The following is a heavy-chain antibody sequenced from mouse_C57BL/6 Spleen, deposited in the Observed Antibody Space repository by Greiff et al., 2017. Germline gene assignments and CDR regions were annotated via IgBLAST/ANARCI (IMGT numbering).Heavy chain of an antibody. CDR3: ARRGYGSSYEGFDY. Sequence: QVQLQQSGAELVMPGASVKLSCKASGYTFTSYWMHWVKQRPGQGLEWIGEIDPSDSYTNYNQKFKGKSTLTVDKSSSTAYMQLSSLTSEDSAVYYCARRGYGSSYEGFDYWGQGTTLTVSS. D-gene: IGHD1-1*01. CDR2: IDPSDSYT. V-gene: IGHV1-69*01. J-gene: IGHJ2*01. CDR1: GYTFTSYW.